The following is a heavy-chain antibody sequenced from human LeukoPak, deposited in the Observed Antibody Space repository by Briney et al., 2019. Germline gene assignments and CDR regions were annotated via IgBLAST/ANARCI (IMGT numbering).Heavy chain of an antibody. Sequence: GGSLRLSCAASGFTFSSYGMHWVRQAPGKGLEWVAVISYDGSNKYYADSVKGRFTISRDNSKNTLYLQMNSLRAEDTAVYYCAKDLYYYDSSGYYYFSYYYGMDVWGQGTTVTVSS. V-gene: IGHV3-30*18. CDR1: GFTFSSYG. J-gene: IGHJ6*02. CDR2: ISYDGSNK. CDR3: AKDLYYYDSSGYYYFSYYYGMDV. D-gene: IGHD3-22*01.